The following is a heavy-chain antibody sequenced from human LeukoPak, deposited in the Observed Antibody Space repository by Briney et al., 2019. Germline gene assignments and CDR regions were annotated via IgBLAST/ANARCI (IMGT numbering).Heavy chain of an antibody. Sequence: GSLRLSCAASGFTFSDYYMNWIRQAPGKRLEWVSYISSSGSSIYYADSVKGRFTSSRDNAKNSLYLQMNSLRAEDTAVYYCARVCSNTSCWGAFDIWGQGTMVTVSS. CDR1: GFTFSDYY. CDR3: ARVCSNTSCWGAFDI. J-gene: IGHJ3*02. CDR2: ISSSGSSI. D-gene: IGHD2-2*01. V-gene: IGHV3-11*04.